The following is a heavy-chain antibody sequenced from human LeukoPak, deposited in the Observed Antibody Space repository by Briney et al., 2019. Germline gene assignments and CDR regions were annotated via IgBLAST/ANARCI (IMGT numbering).Heavy chain of an antibody. V-gene: IGHV4-34*01. D-gene: IGHD2-15*01. CDR2: INHSGST. J-gene: IGHJ4*02. Sequence: SETLSLTCAVYGGSFSGYYWSWIRQPPGKGLEWIGEINHSGSTNYNPSLKSRGTISVDTSKNQFSLTLSSVTAADTAVYYCARRGGYCSGGSCYTIRHYFDYWGQGTLVTVSS. CDR3: ARRGGYCSGGSCYTIRHYFDY. CDR1: GGSFSGYY.